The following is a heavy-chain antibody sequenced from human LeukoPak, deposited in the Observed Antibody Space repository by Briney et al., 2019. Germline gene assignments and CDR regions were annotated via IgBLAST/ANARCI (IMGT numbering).Heavy chain of an antibody. J-gene: IGHJ4*02. CDR2: INHSGST. D-gene: IGHD3-9*01. Sequence: SETLSLTCAVYGGSFNGYYWSWIRQPPGKGLEWIGEINHSGSTNYNPSLKSRVTISVDTSKNQFSLKLSSVTAADTAVYYCARGFDWLSHFDYWGQGTLVTVSS. V-gene: IGHV4-34*01. CDR1: GGSFNGYY. CDR3: ARGFDWLSHFDY.